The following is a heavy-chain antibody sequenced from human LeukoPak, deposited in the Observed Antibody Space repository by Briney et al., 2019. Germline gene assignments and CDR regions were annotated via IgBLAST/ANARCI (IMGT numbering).Heavy chain of an antibody. CDR1: GFTFSSYA. Sequence: GGSLRLSCAASGFTFSSYAMSWVCQAPGQGLEWVSTISGSGGTTYHADSVRGRFTISRDNSKNTLYLQMNSLRAEDTAVYYCAKRDGYGMDVWGQGTTVTVSS. J-gene: IGHJ6*02. D-gene: IGHD5-24*01. V-gene: IGHV3-23*01. CDR3: AKRDGYGMDV. CDR2: ISGSGGTT.